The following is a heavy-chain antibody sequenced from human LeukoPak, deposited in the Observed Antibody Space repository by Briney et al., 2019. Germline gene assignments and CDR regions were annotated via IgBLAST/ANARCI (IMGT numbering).Heavy chain of an antibody. D-gene: IGHD1-26*01. CDR2: IWYDGSNK. V-gene: IGHV3-33*01. Sequence: GGSLRLSCAASGFTFSSCGMHWVRQAPGKGLEWVAVIWYDGSNKYYADSVKGRFTISRDNSKNTLYLQMNSLRAEDTAVYYCARDLSGSYNFDYWGQGTLVTVSS. CDR1: GFTFSSCG. J-gene: IGHJ4*02. CDR3: ARDLSGSYNFDY.